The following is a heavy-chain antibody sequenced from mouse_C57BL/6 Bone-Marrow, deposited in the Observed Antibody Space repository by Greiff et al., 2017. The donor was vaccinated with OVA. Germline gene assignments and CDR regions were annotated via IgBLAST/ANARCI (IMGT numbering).Heavy chain of an antibody. CDR2: FHPYNDDT. V-gene: IGHV1-47*01. CDR3: ARLDYDRGHFDY. CDR1: GYTFTTYP. D-gene: IGHD2-4*01. Sequence: QVQLKESGAELVKPGASVKMSCKASGYTFTTYPIEWMKQNHGKSLEWIGNFHPYNDDTKYNEKFKGKATLTVEKSSSTVYLELSRLTSDDSAVYYCARLDYDRGHFDYWGQGTTLTVSS. J-gene: IGHJ2*01.